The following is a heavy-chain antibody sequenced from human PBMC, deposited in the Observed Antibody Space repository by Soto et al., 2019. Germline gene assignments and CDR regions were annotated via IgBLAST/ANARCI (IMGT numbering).Heavy chain of an antibody. CDR1: GGSISSYY. Sequence: PSETLSLTCTVSGGSISSYYWSRIRQPPGKGLEWIGYIYYSGSTNYNPSLKSRVTISVDTSKNQFSLKLSSVTAADTAVYYCASGYSSSWYDYYYYYMDVWGKGTTVTVSS. CDR2: IYYSGST. V-gene: IGHV4-59*08. J-gene: IGHJ6*03. CDR3: ASGYSSSWYDYYYYYMDV. D-gene: IGHD6-13*01.